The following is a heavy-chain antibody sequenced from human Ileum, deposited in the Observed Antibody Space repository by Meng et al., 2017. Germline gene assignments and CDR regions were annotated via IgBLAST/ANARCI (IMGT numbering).Heavy chain of an antibody. Sequence: SETLSPTCTVSGGSISSNTYYWGWPRQPPGKGLEWIGTFHYSGGTYYNPSLKSRVTMSVDMSTNQYSLRLASVTAADTAIYYCGTNPSDCSGGACYYYWGQGTLVTVSS. J-gene: IGHJ4*02. CDR1: GGSISSNTYY. V-gene: IGHV4-39*07. CDR3: GTNPSDCSGGACYYY. D-gene: IGHD2-15*01. CDR2: FHYSGGT.